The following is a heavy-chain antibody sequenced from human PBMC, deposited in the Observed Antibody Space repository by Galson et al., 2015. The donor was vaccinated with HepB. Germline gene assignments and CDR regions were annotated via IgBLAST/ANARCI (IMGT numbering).Heavy chain of an antibody. J-gene: IGHJ4*02. D-gene: IGHD3-3*01. CDR3: ARDEYYDFWSGYFNFDY. CDR1: GYTFTSYG. V-gene: IGHV1-18*01. Sequence: SVKVSCKASGYTFTSYGISWVRQAPGQGLEWMGWISAYNGNTNYAQKLQGRVTMTTDTSTSTAFMERRSLRSDDTAVYYCARDEYYDFWSGYFNFDYWCQGTLVTVSS. CDR2: ISAYNGNT.